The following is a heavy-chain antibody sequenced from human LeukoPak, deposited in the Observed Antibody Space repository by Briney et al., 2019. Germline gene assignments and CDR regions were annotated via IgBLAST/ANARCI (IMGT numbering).Heavy chain of an antibody. V-gene: IGHV3-7*01. CDR2: IKQDGSEK. D-gene: IGHD3-16*01. CDR3: ARWGGHY. Sequence: PGGSLRLSCAASGFIFNNYFMTWGRQAPGKGLEWVANIKQDGSEKYYVDSVKGRFTISRDNAKNSLYLQMHSLRAEDTAVYYCARWGGHYWGQGTLVTVSS. J-gene: IGHJ4*02. CDR1: GFIFNNYF.